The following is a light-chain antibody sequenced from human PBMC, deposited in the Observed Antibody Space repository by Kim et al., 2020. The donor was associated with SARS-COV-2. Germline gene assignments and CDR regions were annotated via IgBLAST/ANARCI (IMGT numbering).Light chain of an antibody. J-gene: IGLJ1*01. CDR3: ATWDSSLTPYV. CDR2: DNN. Sequence: GQKVSISCSGSSSNIGSKVISWYKQLPGAAPKLLIYDNNKRPSGIPDRFSGSKSGTSATLGITGLQTGDEAEYYCATWDSSLTPYVFGIGTKVTVL. V-gene: IGLV1-51*01. CDR1: SSNIGSKV.